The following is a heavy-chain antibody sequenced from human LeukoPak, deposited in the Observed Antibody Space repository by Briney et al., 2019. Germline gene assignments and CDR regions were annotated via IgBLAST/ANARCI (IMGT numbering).Heavy chain of an antibody. CDR1: GFTFSSYW. V-gene: IGHV3-7*01. CDR3: ARGGLVVPDAIQHY. CDR2: LKHDGSDK. J-gene: IGHJ4*02. D-gene: IGHD2-2*02. Sequence: QSGGSLRLSCAASGFTFSSYWMSWVRQAPAKGLEWLANLKHDGSDKYYVDSVKGRFTIPRDNAKNSLYLQMNNLRAEDTAVYYCARGGLVVPDAIQHYWGQGALVTVSS.